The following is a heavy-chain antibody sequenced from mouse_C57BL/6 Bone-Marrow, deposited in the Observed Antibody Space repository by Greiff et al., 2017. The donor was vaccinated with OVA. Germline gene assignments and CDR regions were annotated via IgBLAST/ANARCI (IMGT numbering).Heavy chain of an antibody. CDR1: GFSLTSYA. CDR2: IWTGGGT. CDR3: ARKITTVVATYYYAMDY. J-gene: IGHJ4*01. Sequence: VKVVESGPGLVAPSQSLSITCTVSGFSLTSYAISWVRQPPGKGLEWLGVIWTGGGTNYNSALKSRLSISKDNSKSQVFLKMNSLQTDDTARYYCARKITTVVATYYYAMDYWGQGTSVTVSS. D-gene: IGHD1-1*01. V-gene: IGHV2-9-1*01.